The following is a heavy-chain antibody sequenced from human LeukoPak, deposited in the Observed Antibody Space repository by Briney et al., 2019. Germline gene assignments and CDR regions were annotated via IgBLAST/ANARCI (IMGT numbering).Heavy chain of an antibody. Sequence: GGSLRLSCAASGFTFSSYSMNWVRQAPGKGLEWVSYISSSGSTIYYADSVKGRFTISRDNSKNTLYLQMNSLRAEDTAVYYCAKPPGLRRLDPWGQGTLVTVSS. D-gene: IGHD5-12*01. V-gene: IGHV3-48*01. CDR1: GFTFSSYS. CDR3: AKPPGLRRLDP. CDR2: ISSSGSTI. J-gene: IGHJ5*02.